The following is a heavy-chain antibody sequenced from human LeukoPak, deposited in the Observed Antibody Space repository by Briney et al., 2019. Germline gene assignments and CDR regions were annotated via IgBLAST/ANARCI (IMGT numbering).Heavy chain of an antibody. CDR2: INHGGLT. J-gene: IGHJ5*02. CDR1: GDSFKNYY. Sequence: PSETLSLTCAVYGDSFKNYYWTWIRQSPEKGLEWIGEINHGGLTSYNPSLESRLTLLVDTSKNQFSLNLRSVTAADTAVYFCARARAFVWGSYRYIPYYFDPWGQGTLVIVSS. D-gene: IGHD3-16*02. CDR3: ARARAFVWGSYRYIPYYFDP. V-gene: IGHV4-34*01.